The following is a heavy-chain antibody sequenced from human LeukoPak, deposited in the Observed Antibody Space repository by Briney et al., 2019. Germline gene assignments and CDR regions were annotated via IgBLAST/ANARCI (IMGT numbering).Heavy chain of an antibody. Sequence: GASVKVSCKASGYTFTSYYMHWVRQAPGQGLEWMGIINPSGGSTSYAQKFQGRVTMTRDTSTSTVYMELSSLRSEDTAVYYCARDGYYDFWSGYYQNWYFDLWGRGTLVTVSS. D-gene: IGHD3-3*01. J-gene: IGHJ2*01. CDR3: ARDGYYDFWSGYYQNWYFDL. CDR2: INPSGGST. V-gene: IGHV1-46*01. CDR1: GYTFTSYY.